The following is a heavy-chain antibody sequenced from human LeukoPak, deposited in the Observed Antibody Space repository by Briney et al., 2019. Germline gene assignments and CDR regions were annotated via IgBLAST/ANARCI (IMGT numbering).Heavy chain of an antibody. CDR3: ARFTLVPAFFFDY. J-gene: IGHJ4*02. CDR1: GGSIVSGSHY. CDR2: ISSSGST. Sequence: SETLSLTCTVSGGSIVSGSHYWSWVRQPAGKGLEWIGRISSSGSTSYNPSFKSRVTISVDTSKNLFSLNLTSVTAADTAVYYCARFTLVPAFFFDYWGLGTLVAVSS. V-gene: IGHV4-61*02. D-gene: IGHD2-2*01.